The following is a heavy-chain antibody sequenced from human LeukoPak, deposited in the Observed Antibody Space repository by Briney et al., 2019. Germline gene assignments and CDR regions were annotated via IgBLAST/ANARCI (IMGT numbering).Heavy chain of an antibody. Sequence: SQTLSLTCTVSGASINSGPYYWTWIRQPAGKGLEWIGRVYTSGSINYNPSLKSRVTMSIDTSKNQFSLKLTSVTAADTAVYFCAREAWDTRGYPPPRSGWYFDLWGRGTLVIVSS. D-gene: IGHD3-22*01. J-gene: IGHJ2*01. V-gene: IGHV4-61*02. CDR2: VYTSGSI. CDR1: GASINSGPYY. CDR3: AREAWDTRGYPPPRSGWYFDL.